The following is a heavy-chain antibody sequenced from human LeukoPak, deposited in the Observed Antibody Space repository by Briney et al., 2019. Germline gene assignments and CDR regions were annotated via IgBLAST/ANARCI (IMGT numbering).Heavy chain of an antibody. CDR3: AKTAPRYCSGGSCYDY. Sequence: GGSLRLSCAASGFTFSSYAMSWARQAPGKGLEWVSAISGSGGSTYYADSVKGRFTISRDNSKNTMYLQMNSLRAEDTAVYYCAKTAPRYCSGGSCYDYWGQGTLVTVSS. D-gene: IGHD2-15*01. J-gene: IGHJ4*02. V-gene: IGHV3-23*01. CDR1: GFTFSSYA. CDR2: ISGSGGST.